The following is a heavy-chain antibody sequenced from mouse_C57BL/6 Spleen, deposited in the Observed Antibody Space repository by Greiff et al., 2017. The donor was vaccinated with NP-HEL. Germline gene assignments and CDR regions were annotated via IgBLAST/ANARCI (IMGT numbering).Heavy chain of an antibody. Sequence: EVQRVESGGGLAKPGGSLKLSCAASGFTFSDYGMHWVRQAPEKGLEWVAYISSGSSTIYYADTVKGRFTISRDNAKNTLFLQMTSLRSEDTAMYYCARASNYGAMDYWGQGTSVTVSS. CDR3: ARASNYGAMDY. D-gene: IGHD2-5*01. J-gene: IGHJ4*01. CDR2: ISSGSSTI. CDR1: GFTFSDYG. V-gene: IGHV5-17*01.